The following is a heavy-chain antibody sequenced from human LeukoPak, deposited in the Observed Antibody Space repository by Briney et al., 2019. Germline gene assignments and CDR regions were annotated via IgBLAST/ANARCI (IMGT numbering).Heavy chain of an antibody. J-gene: IGHJ4*02. CDR2: ISSSGTTI. CDR3: ARDGTYSYGYDY. Sequence: GGSLRLPCAASGFTFSDYYMNWIRQAPGKGLEWISYISSSGTTIYYADSVKGRFTISRDNAKSSLYLQMNSLRAEDTAVYYCARDGTYSYGYDYWGQGTLVTVSS. CDR1: GFTFSDYY. V-gene: IGHV3-11*01. D-gene: IGHD5-18*01.